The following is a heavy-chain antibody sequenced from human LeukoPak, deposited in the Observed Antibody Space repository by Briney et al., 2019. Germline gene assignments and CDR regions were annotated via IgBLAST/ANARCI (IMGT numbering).Heavy chain of an antibody. CDR3: ASHVDTAPDPFDY. V-gene: IGHV3-23*01. D-gene: IGHD5-18*01. J-gene: IGHJ4*02. CDR1: GFTFSSYA. CDR2: ISGSGGST. Sequence: PGGSLRLSCAASGFTFSSYAMSWVRQAPGKGLEWVSAISGSGGSTYYADSVKGRFTISRDNSKDTLYLQMNSLRAEDTAVYYCASHVDTAPDPFDYWGQGTLVTVSS.